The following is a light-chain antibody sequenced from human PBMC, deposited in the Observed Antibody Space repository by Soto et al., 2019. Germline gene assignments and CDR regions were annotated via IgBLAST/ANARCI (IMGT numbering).Light chain of an antibody. CDR2: DAS. Sequence: ILMTQSPATLSVSPGERATLSCRASQSVSNNFAWYQQKPGQAPRLLIYDASTRATGITARFSGSGSGTKFTLTISGLQSEDFAVYYCQQYNNWPPWTFGQGTKVEIK. CDR3: QQYNNWPPWT. CDR1: QSVSNN. V-gene: IGKV3-15*01. J-gene: IGKJ1*01.